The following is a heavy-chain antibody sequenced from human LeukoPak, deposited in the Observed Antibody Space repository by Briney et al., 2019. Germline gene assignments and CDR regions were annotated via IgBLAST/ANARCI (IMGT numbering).Heavy chain of an antibody. V-gene: IGHV3-53*01. J-gene: IGHJ4*02. D-gene: IGHD6-19*01. CDR2: LYSDGTT. Sequence: GGSLRLSCAASGFTVSSQYMSGVRQGPGKGLEWVSILYSDGTTSYADSVKGRFTISRDNSKNTLSLQMNSLRAEDTAVYYCARGHSGWYWAFDYWGQGTLVTVSS. CDR3: ARGHSGWYWAFDY. CDR1: GFTVSSQY.